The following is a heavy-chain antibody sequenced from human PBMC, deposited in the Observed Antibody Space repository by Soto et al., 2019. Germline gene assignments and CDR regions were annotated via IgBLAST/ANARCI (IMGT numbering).Heavy chain of an antibody. CDR3: ARDKITGLFDY. CDR2: INHSGST. V-gene: IGHV4-34*01. D-gene: IGHD2-8*02. Sequence: SETLSLTCAVYGGSFSGYYWTWIRQPPGTGLEWIGEINHSGSTIYNPSLKSRVTISVDTSKNQLSLKLTSVTAADTAVYYCARDKITGLFDYWGQGTLVTVSS. J-gene: IGHJ4*02. CDR1: GGSFSGYY.